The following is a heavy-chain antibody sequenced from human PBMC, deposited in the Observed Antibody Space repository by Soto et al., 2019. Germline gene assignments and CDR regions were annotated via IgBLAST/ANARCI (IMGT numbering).Heavy chain of an antibody. CDR3: ARVKSPYSSGWHNRHFDY. D-gene: IGHD6-19*01. V-gene: IGHV3-30-3*01. Sequence: QVQLVESGGGVVQPGRSLRLSCAASGFTFSSYAMHWVRQAPGKGLEWGAVMSYDGSNKYYADSVKGRFTISRDNSKNTLYMKMISRRADDMAVYYCARVKSPYSSGWHNRHFDYWGQGTLVTVSS. J-gene: IGHJ4*02. CDR1: GFTFSSYA. CDR2: MSYDGSNK.